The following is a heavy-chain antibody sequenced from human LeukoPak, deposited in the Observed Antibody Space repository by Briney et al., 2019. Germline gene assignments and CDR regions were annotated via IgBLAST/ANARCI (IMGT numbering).Heavy chain of an antibody. J-gene: IGHJ4*02. CDR3: ARVSRNYYDSRENHFDY. CDR1: GFTFSDYY. D-gene: IGHD3-22*01. Sequence: GGSLRLSCAASGFTFSDYYMSWIRQAPGKGLEWVSYISSSGSTIYYADSVKGRFTISSDNAKNSLYLQMNSLRAEDTAVYYCARVSRNYYDSRENHFDYWGQGTLVTVSS. CDR2: ISSSGSTI. V-gene: IGHV3-11*01.